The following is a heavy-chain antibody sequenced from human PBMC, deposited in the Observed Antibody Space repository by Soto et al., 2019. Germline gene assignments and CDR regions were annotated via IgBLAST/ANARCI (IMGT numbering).Heavy chain of an antibody. CDR3: ARGGLERRPYYYYYGMDV. D-gene: IGHD1-1*01. Sequence: PSETLSLTCAVYGGSFSGYYWSWIRQPPGKGLEWIGEINHSGSTNYNPSLKSRVTISVDTSKNQFSLRLSSVTAADTAVYYCARGGLERRPYYYYYGMDVWGQGTTVTAP. J-gene: IGHJ6*02. CDR1: GGSFSGYY. CDR2: INHSGST. V-gene: IGHV4-34*01.